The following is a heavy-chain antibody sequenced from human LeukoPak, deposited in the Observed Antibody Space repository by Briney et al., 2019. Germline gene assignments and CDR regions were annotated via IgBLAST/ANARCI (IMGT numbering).Heavy chain of an antibody. CDR3: ARGPTPLYYDFWSGPSARPYGMDV. Sequence: PSETLSLTCTVSGGSISSSSYYWGWIRQPPGKGLEWIGEINHSGSTNYNPSLKSRVTISVDTSKNQFSLKLSSVTAADTAVYYCARGPTPLYYDFWSGPSARPYGMDVWGQGTTVTVSS. CDR2: INHSGST. CDR1: GGSISSSSYY. J-gene: IGHJ6*02. D-gene: IGHD3-3*01. V-gene: IGHV4-39*07.